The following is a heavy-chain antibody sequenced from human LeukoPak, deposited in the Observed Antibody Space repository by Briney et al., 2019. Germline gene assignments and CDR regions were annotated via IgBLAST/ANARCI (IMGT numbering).Heavy chain of an antibody. Sequence: GGSLRPSCAASGFTVSSNYMSWVRQAPGKGLEWVSVIYSGGSTYYADSVKGRFTISRDNSKNTLYLQMNSLRAEDTAVYYCARGYGDYDDYYFDYWGQGTLVTVSS. CDR3: ARGYGDYDDYYFDY. CDR2: IYSGGST. J-gene: IGHJ4*02. CDR1: GFTVSSNY. V-gene: IGHV3-66*01. D-gene: IGHD4-17*01.